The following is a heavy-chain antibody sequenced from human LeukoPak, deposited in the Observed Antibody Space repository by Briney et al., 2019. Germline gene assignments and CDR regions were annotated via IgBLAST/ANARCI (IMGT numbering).Heavy chain of an antibody. CDR2: IYSGGST. J-gene: IGHJ4*02. V-gene: IGHV3-66*01. D-gene: IGHD5-24*01. CDR3: ARDLAGYNSFDY. Sequence: GGSLRLSCAASGFTVGSNYMSWVRQAPGKGLEWVSSIYSGGSTYYTDSVKGRFTISRDNSKNTLYLQMNSLRAEDTAVYYCARDLAGYNSFDYWGQGTLVTVSS. CDR1: GFTVGSNY.